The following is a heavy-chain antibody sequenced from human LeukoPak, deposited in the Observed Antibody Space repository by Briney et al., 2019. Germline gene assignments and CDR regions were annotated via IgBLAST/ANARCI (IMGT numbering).Heavy chain of an antibody. CDR2: IRYDGGNK. V-gene: IGHV3-30*02. CDR1: GFTFSSYG. CDR3: TTDPLRYFDWLPTPLFDY. J-gene: IGHJ4*02. D-gene: IGHD3-9*01. Sequence: GGSLRLSCAASGFTFSSYGMHWVRQAPGKGLEWVTFIRYDGGNKYYADSVKGRFTISRDDSKNTLYLQMNSLKTEDTAVYYCTTDPLRYFDWLPTPLFDYWGQGTPVTVSS.